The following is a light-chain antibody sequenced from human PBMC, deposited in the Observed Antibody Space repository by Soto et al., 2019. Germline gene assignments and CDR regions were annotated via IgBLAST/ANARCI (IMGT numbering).Light chain of an antibody. V-gene: IGKV1-5*03. Sequence: DIQMTQSPSTLSASVGDRVTITCRASQSISDLLAWYQQKPGKAPKLLIYKASSLKSGVPSRFSGSASGTDNPLTISSLQPDDFASYYCQQYNGYWTFGQGTKVEIK. CDR2: KAS. CDR1: QSISDL. J-gene: IGKJ1*01. CDR3: QQYNGYWT.